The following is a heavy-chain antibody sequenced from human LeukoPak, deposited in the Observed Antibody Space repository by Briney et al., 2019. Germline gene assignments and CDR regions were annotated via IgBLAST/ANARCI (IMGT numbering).Heavy chain of an antibody. CDR1: GFTFSTHA. J-gene: IGHJ4*02. V-gene: IGHV3-30*03. CDR3: ARDQGDGAGLRFDY. CDR2: ISNTVNEK. D-gene: IGHD2-21*01. Sequence: PGGSLRLSCAASGFTFSTHAMTWGRHAPGKGLEWVAVISNTVNEKYYADSLKGGFATSRDNSTTTLCLQMNSLRGDDTAVYYCARDQGDGAGLRFDYWGQGTRVSVSS.